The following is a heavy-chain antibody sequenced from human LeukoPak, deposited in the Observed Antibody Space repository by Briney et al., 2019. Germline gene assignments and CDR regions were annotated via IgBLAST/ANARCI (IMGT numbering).Heavy chain of an antibody. CDR2: IYHSGST. V-gene: IGHV4-38-2*02. CDR1: GYSISSGYY. D-gene: IGHD6-19*01. Sequence: SETLSLTCTVSGYSISSGYYWGWIRQPPGKGLEWIGSIYHSGSTYYNPSLKSRVTISVDTSKNQFSLKLSSVTAADTAVYYRARVIAVAGNLDYWGQGTLVTVSS. J-gene: IGHJ4*02. CDR3: ARVIAVAGNLDY.